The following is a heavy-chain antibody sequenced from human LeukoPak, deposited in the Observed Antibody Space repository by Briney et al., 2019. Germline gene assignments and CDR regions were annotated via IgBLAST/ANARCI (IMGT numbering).Heavy chain of an antibody. CDR1: GFTFSDYW. V-gene: IGHV3-7*03. Sequence: GGSLRLSCAASGFTFSDYWMSWVRQAPGKGLEWVATINQDGSEKFYVDSVKGRFTIFRDNAKNSLYLQMNSLRAEDTAVYYCARDYGVAGLFDPWGQGTPVSVSS. D-gene: IGHD4-17*01. CDR3: ARDYGVAGLFDP. CDR2: INQDGSEK. J-gene: IGHJ5*02.